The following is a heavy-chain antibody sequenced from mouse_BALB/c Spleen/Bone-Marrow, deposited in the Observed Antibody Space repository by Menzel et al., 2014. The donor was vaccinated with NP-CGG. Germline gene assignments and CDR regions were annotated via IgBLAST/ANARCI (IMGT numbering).Heavy chain of an antibody. Sequence: VHVKQSGPELEKPGASVKISCKASGYSYTGYNMNWVKQSNGKSLEWIGNIDPYYGDTNYNQRFKGKATLTVDKSSSTTYMQLKSLTSEDSAVYYCARDYRYGVEGYAMGYWGQGTSVTGSS. CDR3: ARDYRYGVEGYAMGY. CDR1: GYSYTGYN. CDR2: IDPYYGDT. V-gene: IGHV1-39*01. J-gene: IGHJ4*01. D-gene: IGHD2-14*01.